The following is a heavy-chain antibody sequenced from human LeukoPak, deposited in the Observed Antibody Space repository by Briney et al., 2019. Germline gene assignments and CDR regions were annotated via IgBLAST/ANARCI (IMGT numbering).Heavy chain of an antibody. D-gene: IGHD4/OR15-4a*01. CDR1: GFTFSSYS. Sequence: GGSLRLPCAASGFTFSSYSMNWVRQAPGKGLEWVSSISSSSSYIYYADSLMGRSTISRDNAKNSLYLQINSLRAEDTAIYYCARRAGAYSHPYDYWGQGTLVTVSS. V-gene: IGHV3-21*01. CDR3: ARRAGAYSHPYDY. CDR2: ISSSSSYI. J-gene: IGHJ4*02.